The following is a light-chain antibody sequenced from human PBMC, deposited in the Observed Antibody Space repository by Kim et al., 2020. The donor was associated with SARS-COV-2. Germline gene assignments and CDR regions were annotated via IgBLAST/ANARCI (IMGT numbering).Light chain of an antibody. J-gene: IGKJ1*01. CDR2: DES. CDR1: QSVSSN. V-gene: IGKV3-11*01. CDR3: QQRSNWPWT. Sequence: EIVLTQSPATLSLSPGERATLSCRASQSVSSNLVWYQQKPGQPPRLLIYDESNRGTGIPARFSVSGSGTDFTLTISSLEAEDFAFYYCQQRSNWPWTFGQGTKVEIK.